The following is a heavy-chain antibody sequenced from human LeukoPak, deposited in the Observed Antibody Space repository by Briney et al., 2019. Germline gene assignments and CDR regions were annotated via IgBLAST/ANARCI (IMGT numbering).Heavy chain of an antibody. CDR2: ISNSGSTI. CDR3: ARGHYGMDV. CDR1: GFIFSGSY. V-gene: IGHV3-11*01. Sequence: GGSLRLSCAASGFIFSGSYMTWIRQAPGKGLEWVSYISNSGSTIYYADSVKGRFTISRDNAKNSLYLQMNSLRAEDTAMYYCARGHYGMDVWGQGTTVTVSS. J-gene: IGHJ6*02.